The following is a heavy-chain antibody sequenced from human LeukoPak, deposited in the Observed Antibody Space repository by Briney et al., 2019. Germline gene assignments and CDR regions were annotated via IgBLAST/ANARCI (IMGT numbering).Heavy chain of an antibody. CDR1: GFTFSSYS. CDR3: ASSRVAPEGDY. CDR2: ISSSSSYI. D-gene: IGHD1-14*01. Sequence: SGGSLRLSCAASGFTFSSYSMNWVRQAPGKGLEWVSSISSSSSYIYYADSVKGRFTISRDNAKNSLYLQMSSLRAEDTAVYYCASSRVAPEGDYWGQGTLVTVSS. J-gene: IGHJ4*02. V-gene: IGHV3-21*01.